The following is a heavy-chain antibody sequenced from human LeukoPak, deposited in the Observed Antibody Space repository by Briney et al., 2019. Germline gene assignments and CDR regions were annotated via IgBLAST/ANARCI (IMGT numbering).Heavy chain of an antibody. V-gene: IGHV3-30*18. J-gene: IGHJ5*02. D-gene: IGHD6-19*01. CDR3: AKGSGSGWYGWFAP. Sequence: GRSLRLSCAASGFTFDTYGMHWVRQAPGKGLEWVAVISHDGSDTYYADSVKGRFTISRDNSKNTVSLQVNSLRAEDTAAYYCAKGSGSGWYGWFAPWGQGTLVTVSS. CDR2: ISHDGSDT. CDR1: GFTFDTYG.